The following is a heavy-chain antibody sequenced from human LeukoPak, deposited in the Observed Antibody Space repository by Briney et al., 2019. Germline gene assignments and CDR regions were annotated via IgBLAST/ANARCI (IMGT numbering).Heavy chain of an antibody. Sequence: SGGSLRLSCAASGFTVSSNYMSWVRQAPGEGLEWVSVIYSGGSTYYADSVKGRFTISRDNSKNTLYLQMNSLRAEDTAVYYCARGARQLVLPYFDYWGQGTLVTVSS. J-gene: IGHJ4*02. D-gene: IGHD6-13*01. CDR1: GFTVSSNY. CDR2: IYSGGST. V-gene: IGHV3-53*01. CDR3: ARGARQLVLPYFDY.